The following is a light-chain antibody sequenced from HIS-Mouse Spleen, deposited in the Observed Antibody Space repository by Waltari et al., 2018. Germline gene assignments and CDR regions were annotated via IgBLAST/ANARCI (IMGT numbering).Light chain of an antibody. Sequence: ELVLTQSPATLSLSHGERATLSCRASQSVSSYLAWYQQKPGQAPRLLIYDASNRATGIPARFSGSGSGTDFTLTISSLEPEDFAVYYCQQRSNWPTFGGGTKVEIK. J-gene: IGKJ4*01. V-gene: IGKV3-11*01. CDR1: QSVSSY. CDR3: QQRSNWPT. CDR2: DAS.